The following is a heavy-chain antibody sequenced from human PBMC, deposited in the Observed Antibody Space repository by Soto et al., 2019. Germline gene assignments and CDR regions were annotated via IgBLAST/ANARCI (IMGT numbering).Heavy chain of an antibody. D-gene: IGHD3-22*01. V-gene: IGHV1-18*01. CDR2: ISAYNGNT. Sequence: ASVKVSCKASGYTFTRYCIRWVRQAPGQGLEWMGWISAYNGNTNYAQKLQGRVTMTTDTSTSTAYMELRSLRSDDTAVYYCARVSYYDSSGYYYVWGQGTLVTVSS. CDR3: ARVSYYDSSGYYYV. J-gene: IGHJ4*02. CDR1: GYTFTRYC.